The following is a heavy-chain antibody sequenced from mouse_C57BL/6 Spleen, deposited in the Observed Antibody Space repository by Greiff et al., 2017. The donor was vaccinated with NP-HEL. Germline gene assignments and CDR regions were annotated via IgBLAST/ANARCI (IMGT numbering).Heavy chain of an antibody. CDR2: ISYDGSN. V-gene: IGHV3-6*01. J-gene: IGHJ4*01. CDR3: ANYDVYAMDY. CDR1: GYSITSGYY. D-gene: IGHD2-4*01. Sequence: EVKLQESGPGLVKPSQSLSLTCSVTGYSITSGYYWNWIRQFPGNKLEWMGYISYDGSNNYNPSLKNRISITRDTSKNQFFLKLNSVTTEDTATYYCANYDVYAMDYWGQGTSVTVSS.